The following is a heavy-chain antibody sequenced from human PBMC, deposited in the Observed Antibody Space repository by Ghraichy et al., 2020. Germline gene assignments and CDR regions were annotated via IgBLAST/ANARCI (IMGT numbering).Heavy chain of an antibody. J-gene: IGHJ4*02. CDR3: AKDLRTLAN. Sequence: GESLNISCAASGFTFSNSAMFWVRQAPGKGLEWVSGISGSGGSTYYADSVKGRFTISRDNSKNTLYLQMNSLRAEDTAVYYCAKDLRTLANCGQGTLVTVSS. V-gene: IGHV3-23*01. CDR2: ISGSGGST. CDR1: GFTFSNSA. D-gene: IGHD1-1*01.